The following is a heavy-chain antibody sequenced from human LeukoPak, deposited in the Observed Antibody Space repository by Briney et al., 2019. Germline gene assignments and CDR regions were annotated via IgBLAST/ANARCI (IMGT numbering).Heavy chain of an antibody. CDR1: GFTFNMFW. Sequence: GGSPRLSCKASGFTFNMFWMAWVRQAPGKGLEWVSNTNQDGSVKFYVDSVRDRFAVSGDNAQKSLFLQMNSLRVEDTAVYYCARDWPAPRDYGDYLDYWGQGTLVTVSS. V-gene: IGHV3-7*01. J-gene: IGHJ4*02. CDR2: TNQDGSVK. D-gene: IGHD4-17*01. CDR3: ARDWPAPRDYGDYLDY.